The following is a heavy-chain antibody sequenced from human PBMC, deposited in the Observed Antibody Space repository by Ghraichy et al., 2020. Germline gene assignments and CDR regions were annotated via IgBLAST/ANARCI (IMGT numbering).Heavy chain of an antibody. CDR1: DDAITTYV. J-gene: IGHJ3*02. CDR2: VYHGGTT. Sequence: SQTLSLTCTVSDDAITTYVWAWIRQPPGKGLEWIGYVYHGGTTSSNPSLKSRLTMSVDTSKNLFSLRLTSVTAADTAVYYCARLRGAYTSFDIWGQGTLV. V-gene: IGHV4-59*08. CDR3: ARLRGAYTSFDI. D-gene: IGHD2-2*02.